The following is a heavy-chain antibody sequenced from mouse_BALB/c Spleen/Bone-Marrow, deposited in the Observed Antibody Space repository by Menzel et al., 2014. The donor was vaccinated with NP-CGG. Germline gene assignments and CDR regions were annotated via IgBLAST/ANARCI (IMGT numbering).Heavy chain of an antibody. D-gene: IGHD1-1*01. CDR3: ARDYYGSSYFDY. CDR1: GYSITSDYA. V-gene: IGHV3-2*02. J-gene: IGHJ2*01. Sequence: EVNLVESGPGLVKPSQSLSLTCTVTGYSITSDYACNWIRQFPGNKLEWMGYMSSSGSTSYRPSLKSRISITRDTSKNQFFLQLNSVTAEDTGTYYCARDYYGSSYFDYWGQGTTLTVSS. CDR2: MSSSGST.